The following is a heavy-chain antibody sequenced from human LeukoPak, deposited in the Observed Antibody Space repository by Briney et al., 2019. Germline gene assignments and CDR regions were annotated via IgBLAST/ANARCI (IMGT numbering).Heavy chain of an antibody. Sequence: SETLSLTCAVYGGSFSGYYWSWIRQPPGKGLEWIGEINHSGSTNYNPSLKSRVTISVDTSKNQFSLKLSSVTAADTAVYYCARVWGSLPRPHKNWFDPWGQGTLVTVSS. CDR1: GGSFSGYY. D-gene: IGHD3-16*01. CDR2: INHSGST. J-gene: IGHJ5*02. CDR3: ARVWGSLPRPHKNWFDP. V-gene: IGHV4-34*01.